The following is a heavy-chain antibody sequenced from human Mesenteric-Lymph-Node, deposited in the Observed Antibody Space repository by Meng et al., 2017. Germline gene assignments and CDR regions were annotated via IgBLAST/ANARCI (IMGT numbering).Heavy chain of an antibody. D-gene: IGHD6-19*01. J-gene: IGHJ4*02. CDR3: ARVSSGWDYFDY. V-gene: IGHV4-31*03. CDR1: GGSGSSGGYY. CDR2: IYYSGST. Sequence: LQESGLALVKPSQTLSLICTGSGGSGSSGGYYWTWIREHPGKGLEWFGQIYYSGSTFYNPFLKRRVIISIDTSKHQFSLNLRSVTAADTAVYYCARVSSGWDYFDYWGQGTLVTVSS.